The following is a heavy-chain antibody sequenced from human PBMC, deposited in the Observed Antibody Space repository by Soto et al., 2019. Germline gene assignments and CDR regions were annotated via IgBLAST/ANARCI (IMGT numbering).Heavy chain of an antibody. Sequence: GGSRRLSCAASRFTFSDYAIHWVRQAPGKGLEWVAVISYDGNDKYYADSVKGRFTISRDNSKNTLYLQMNSLGAEDTAVYYCARDSSGYYATVDYWGQGTLVTVSS. J-gene: IGHJ4*02. CDR3: ARDSSGYYATVDY. D-gene: IGHD3-22*01. CDR1: RFTFSDYA. CDR2: ISYDGNDK. V-gene: IGHV3-30-3*01.